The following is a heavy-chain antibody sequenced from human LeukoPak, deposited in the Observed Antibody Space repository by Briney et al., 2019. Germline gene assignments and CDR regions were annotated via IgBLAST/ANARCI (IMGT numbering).Heavy chain of an antibody. CDR3: ARWVPDSSGYFIDY. D-gene: IGHD3-22*01. V-gene: IGHV3-23*01. CDR1: GFSFSNYA. J-gene: IGHJ4*02. Sequence: GGSLRLSCAASGFSFSNYAMDWVRQAPGKGLEWVSGISGNGITTYYADSVKGRFTISRDNSKNTLYLQMNSLRAEDTAVYYCARWVPDSSGYFIDYWGQGTLVTVSS. CDR2: ISGNGITT.